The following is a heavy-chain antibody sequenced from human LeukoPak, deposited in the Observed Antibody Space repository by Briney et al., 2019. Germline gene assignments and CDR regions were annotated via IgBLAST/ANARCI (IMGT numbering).Heavy chain of an antibody. Sequence: GGSLRLSCAASGFTFSSYWMSWVRQAPGKGLEWVANIKQDGSEKYYVDSVKGRFTISRDNSKNTLYLQMNSLRAEDTAVYYCAKDPGYYDSSVNWGQGTLVTVSS. CDR3: AKDPGYYDSSVN. J-gene: IGHJ4*02. V-gene: IGHV3-7*03. CDR1: GFTFSSYW. D-gene: IGHD3-22*01. CDR2: IKQDGSEK.